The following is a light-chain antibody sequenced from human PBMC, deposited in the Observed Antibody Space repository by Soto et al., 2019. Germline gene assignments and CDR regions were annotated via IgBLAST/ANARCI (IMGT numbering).Light chain of an antibody. V-gene: IGLV2-14*01. Sequence: QSALTQPASVSGSPGQSITISCTGTEVGAHRFVSWYQQVPGTAPKLLIYVVIKRPSGISPRFSGSKAGNTASLTISGLQADDEADYFCSTYTSASTSFGGGTKLTVL. CDR1: EVGAHRF. CDR2: VVI. CDR3: STYTSASTS. J-gene: IGLJ2*01.